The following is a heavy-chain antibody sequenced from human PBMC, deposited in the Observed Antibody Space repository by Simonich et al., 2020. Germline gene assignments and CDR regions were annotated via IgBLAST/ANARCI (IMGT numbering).Heavy chain of an antibody. D-gene: IGHD6-6*01. CDR2: ISSSGITK. V-gene: IGHV3-48*03. CDR1: GFTFSSYE. J-gene: IGHJ3*02. CDR3: ARDLYSSSSAFDI. Sequence: EVQLVESGGGLVQPGGSLRLSCAASGFTFSSYEMNWVRQAPGKGLEVVSYISSSGITKYYADSGKGRFTISRDNAKNSLDLQMNSLRAEDTAVYYCARDLYSSSSAFDIWGQGTMVTVSS.